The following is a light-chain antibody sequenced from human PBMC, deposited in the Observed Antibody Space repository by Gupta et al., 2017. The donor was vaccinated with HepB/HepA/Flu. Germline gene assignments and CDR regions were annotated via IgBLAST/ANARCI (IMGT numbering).Light chain of an antibody. V-gene: IGLV1-40*01. CDR2: GNS. CDR3: QSYDSSLSGSV. CDR1: SSNIGAGYD. J-gene: IGLJ2*01. Sequence: QSLLPQPPSVPGAPRQRVTFSCPGSSSNIGAGYDVHWYQQLPGTAPKLLIYGNSNRPSGVPDRFSGSKSGTSASLAITGLQAEDEADYYCQSYDSSLSGSVFGGGTKLTVL.